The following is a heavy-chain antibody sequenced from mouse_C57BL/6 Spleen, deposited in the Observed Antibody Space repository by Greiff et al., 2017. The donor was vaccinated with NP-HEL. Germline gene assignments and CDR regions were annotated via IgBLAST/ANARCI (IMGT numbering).Heavy chain of an antibody. CDR1: GYTFTDYY. J-gene: IGHJ2*01. CDR3: ARRGDDGYYSYYFDY. CDR2: IFPGSGST. V-gene: IGHV1-75*01. Sequence: QVHVKQSGPELVKPGASVKISCKASGYTFTDYYINWVKQRPGQGLEWIGWIFPGSGSTYYNEKFKGKATLTVDKSSSTAYMLLSSLTSEDSAVYFCARRGDDGYYSYYFDYWGQGTTLTVSS. D-gene: IGHD2-3*01.